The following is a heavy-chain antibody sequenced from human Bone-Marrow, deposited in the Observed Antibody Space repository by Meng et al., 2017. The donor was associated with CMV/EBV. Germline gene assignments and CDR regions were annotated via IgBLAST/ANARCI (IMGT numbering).Heavy chain of an antibody. Sequence: SETLSLTCTVSGGSISSGGYYWSWIRQHPGKGLEWIGYIYYSGSTYYNPSLKSRVTISVDTSKNQFSLKLSSVTAADTAVYYCARDRVVTDYYYYGMDVWGQGTTVTASS. CDR2: IYYSGST. CDR3: ARDRVVTDYYYYGMDV. V-gene: IGHV4-31*03. J-gene: IGHJ6*02. D-gene: IGHD4-23*01. CDR1: GGSISSGGYY.